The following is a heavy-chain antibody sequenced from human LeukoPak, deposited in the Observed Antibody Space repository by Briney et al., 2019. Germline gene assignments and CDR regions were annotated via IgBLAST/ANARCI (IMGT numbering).Heavy chain of an antibody. CDR1: GYTFTGYY. Sequence: ASVKVSCKASGYTFTGYYMHWVRQAPGQGLEWMGRINPNSGGTNYAQKFQGRVTMTRDTSISTAYMELSRLRSDDTAVYYCARDRRFYERAFDIWGQGTMVTVSS. V-gene: IGHV1-2*06. CDR3: ARDRRFYERAFDI. CDR2: INPNSGGT. D-gene: IGHD2/OR15-2a*01. J-gene: IGHJ3*02.